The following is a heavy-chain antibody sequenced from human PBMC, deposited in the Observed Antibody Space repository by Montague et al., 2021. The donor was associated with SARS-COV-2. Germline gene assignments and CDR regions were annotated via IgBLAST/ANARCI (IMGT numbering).Heavy chain of an antibody. CDR3: ARQVGTMIVVVIIKLRYYFDY. CDR2: IYYSGST. V-gene: IGHV4-39*01. J-gene: IGHJ4*02. CDR1: GGSISGSSYY. Sequence: SETLPLTCTVSGGSISGSSYYWGWIRQPPGKGLEWIGSIYYSGSTYYNPSLKSRVTISVDTSKNQFSLKLSSVTAADTAVYYCARQVGTMIVVVIIKLRYYFDYWGQGTLVTVSS. D-gene: IGHD3-22*01.